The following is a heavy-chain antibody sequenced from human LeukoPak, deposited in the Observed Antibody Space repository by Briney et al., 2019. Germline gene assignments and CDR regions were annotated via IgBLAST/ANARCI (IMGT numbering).Heavy chain of an antibody. CDR1: GFTFSTYA. CDR2: VSGSGGST. J-gene: IGHJ4*02. CDR3: AKALEQETVIALDS. D-gene: IGHD6-13*01. Sequence: GGSLRLSCAASGFTFSTYAMSWVRQSPGKGLEWVSTVSGSGGSTYYADSVKGRFTISRDNSKNTLYLQMNSLRAEDTSIYFCAKALEQETVIALDSWGQGTLVTVSS. V-gene: IGHV3-23*01.